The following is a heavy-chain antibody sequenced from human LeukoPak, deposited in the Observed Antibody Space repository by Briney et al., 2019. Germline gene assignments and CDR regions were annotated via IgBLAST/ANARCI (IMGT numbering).Heavy chain of an antibody. CDR2: ISYDGSNK. J-gene: IGHJ1*01. CDR1: GFTFSSYA. V-gene: IGHV3-30*04. Sequence: GGSLRLSCAASGFTFSSYAMHWVRQAPGKGRGWVPVISYDGSNKYYADSVKGRFTISRDNSKNTLYLQMNSLRAEDTAVYYCARDYYYDSSGYYYVYFQHWGQGTLVTVSS. CDR3: ARDYYYDSSGYYYVYFQH. D-gene: IGHD3-22*01.